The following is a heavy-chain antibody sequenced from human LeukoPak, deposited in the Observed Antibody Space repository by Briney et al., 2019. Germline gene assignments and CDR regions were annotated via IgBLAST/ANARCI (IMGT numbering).Heavy chain of an antibody. Sequence: GASVKVSCKASGYTFTGNYMHWVRQAPGQGLEWMGWINPNSGGTNFAQNFQGRVTMTRDTSISTAFMELSSLRSDDTAVYYCARGDSLSYYSSGTYYPPAGAFDIWGQGTMVTVSS. V-gene: IGHV1-2*02. D-gene: IGHD3-10*01. J-gene: IGHJ3*02. CDR3: ARGDSLSYYSSGTYYPPAGAFDI. CDR2: INPNSGGT. CDR1: GYTFTGNY.